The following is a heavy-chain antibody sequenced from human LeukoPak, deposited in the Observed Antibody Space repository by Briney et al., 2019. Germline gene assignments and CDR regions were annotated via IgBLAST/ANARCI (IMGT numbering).Heavy chain of an antibody. J-gene: IGHJ4*02. CDR2: INPTTGGT. CDR3: ASDRVVADY. V-gene: IGHV1-2*02. D-gene: IGHD3-22*01. CDR1: GYTFSDYY. Sequence: ASVKVSCKASGYTFSDYYIHWVRQAPGQGFEWMGWINPTTGGTKYARKFQGRVTLTRDTSITAVYMELSRLRSDYTAVYYCASDRVVADYWGQGTLVTVSS.